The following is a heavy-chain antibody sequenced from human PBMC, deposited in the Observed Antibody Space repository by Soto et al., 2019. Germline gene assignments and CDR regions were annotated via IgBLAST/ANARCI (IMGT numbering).Heavy chain of an antibody. V-gene: IGHV3-49*03. J-gene: IGHJ6*02. Sequence: PGGSLRLSCTASGFTFGDYAMSWFRQAPGKGLEWVGFIRSKAYGGTTEYAASVKGRFTISRDDSKSIAYLQMNSLKTEDTAVYYCTLGVFPPSSSQSDGMDVWGQGTTVTVSS. CDR2: IRSKAYGGTT. D-gene: IGHD6-13*01. CDR1: GFTFGDYA. CDR3: TLGVFPPSSSQSDGMDV.